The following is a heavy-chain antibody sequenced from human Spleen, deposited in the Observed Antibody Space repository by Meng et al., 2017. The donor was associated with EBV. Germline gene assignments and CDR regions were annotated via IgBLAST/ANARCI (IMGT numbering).Heavy chain of an antibody. J-gene: IGHJ4*02. CDR2: IYWDDDK. V-gene: IGHV2-5*02. D-gene: IGHD5-18*01. Sequence: QITLKEPGPRLVKPTPNLTLTCTFSGFSLTTIGVGVGWIRQPPGKALEWLALIYWDDDKRYSPFLKSRLTITKDTSKNQVVLTMTNIDPVDTATYYCAHKLGIRGEYFDYWGQGTLVTVSS. CDR1: GFSLTTIGVG. CDR3: AHKLGIRGEYFDY.